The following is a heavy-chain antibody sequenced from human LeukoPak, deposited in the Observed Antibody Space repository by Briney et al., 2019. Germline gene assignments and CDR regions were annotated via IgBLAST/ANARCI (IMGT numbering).Heavy chain of an antibody. D-gene: IGHD3-22*01. CDR1: GGSISSYY. Sequence: SETLSLTCTVSGGSISSYYWSWIRQPPGKVLEWIGYIYYSGSTNYNPSLKSRVTISVDTSKNQFSLKLSSVTAADTAVYYCARTPPSTYYYDSSGPPHWFDPWGQGTLVTVSS. CDR3: ARTPPSTYYYDSSGPPHWFDP. V-gene: IGHV4-59*08. J-gene: IGHJ5*02. CDR2: IYYSGST.